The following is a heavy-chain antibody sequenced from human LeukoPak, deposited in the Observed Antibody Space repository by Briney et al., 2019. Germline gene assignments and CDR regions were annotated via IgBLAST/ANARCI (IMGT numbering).Heavy chain of an antibody. D-gene: IGHD3-22*01. J-gene: IGHJ4*02. CDR3: ARGQTYYYDSSGYYLFDY. Sequence: GGTLRLSCAASGFTFSSYGMSWVRQAPGKGLEWVSGIRSSGDSTYYADSVKGRFTISRDNSKNTLYLQMNSLRAEDTAVYYCARGQTYYYDSSGYYLFDYWGQGTLVTVSS. CDR2: IRSSGDST. CDR1: GFTFSSYG. V-gene: IGHV3-23*01.